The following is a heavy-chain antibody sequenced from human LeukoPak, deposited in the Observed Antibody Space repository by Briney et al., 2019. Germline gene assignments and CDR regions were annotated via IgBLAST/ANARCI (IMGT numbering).Heavy chain of an antibody. Sequence: GGSLRLSCAAPGFTFSSYAMSWVRQAPGKGLEWVSAISGSGGSTYYADSVKGRFTISRDNSKNTLYLQMNSLRTEDTAVYYCANWNYCINGVCFDYWGQGTLVTVSS. CDR3: ANWNYCINGVCFDY. CDR2: ISGSGGST. V-gene: IGHV3-23*01. J-gene: IGHJ4*02. CDR1: GFTFSSYA. D-gene: IGHD2-8*01.